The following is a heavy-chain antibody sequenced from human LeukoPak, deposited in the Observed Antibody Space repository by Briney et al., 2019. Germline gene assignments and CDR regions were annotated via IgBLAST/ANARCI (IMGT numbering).Heavy chain of an antibody. D-gene: IGHD6-19*01. Sequence: ASVKVSCKASGYTFTSYGISRVRQAPGQGLEWMGWISAYNGNTNYAQKFQGRVTMTTETSTSTAHMELRSLRSDDTAVYYCARDGVLWLVPRTLDYWGQGTRVSVSS. CDR1: GYTFTSYG. CDR2: ISAYNGNT. J-gene: IGHJ4*02. CDR3: ARDGVLWLVPRTLDY. V-gene: IGHV1-18*01.